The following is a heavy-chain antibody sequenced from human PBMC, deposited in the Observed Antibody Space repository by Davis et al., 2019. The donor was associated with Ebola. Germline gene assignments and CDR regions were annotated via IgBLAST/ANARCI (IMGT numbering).Heavy chain of an antibody. D-gene: IGHD5-18*01. V-gene: IGHV1-18*01. CDR3: AREAWIQLHPAGYYYYYGMDV. J-gene: IGHJ6*02. CDR2: ISAYNGNT. CDR1: GYTFTSYG. Sequence: ASVKVSCKASGYTFTSYGISWVRQAPGQGLEWMGWISAYNGNTNYAQKLQGRVTMTTDTSTSTAYMELRSLRSDDTAVYYCAREAWIQLHPAGYYYYYGMDVWGQGTTVTVSS.